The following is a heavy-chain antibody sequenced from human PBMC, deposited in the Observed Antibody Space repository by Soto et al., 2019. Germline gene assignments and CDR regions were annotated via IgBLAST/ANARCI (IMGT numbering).Heavy chain of an antibody. V-gene: IGHV3-48*01. J-gene: IGHJ5*02. CDR3: ASGAARACFVPNWFDP. CDR1: GFTFSSYS. D-gene: IGHD3-10*01. CDR2: ISSSSSTI. Sequence: EVQLVESGGGLVQPGGSLRLSCAASGFTFSSYSMNWVRQAPGKGLEWVSYISSSSSTIYYADSVKGRFTISRDNAKNSLYLQMNRLRAEDTAVYYCASGAARACFVPNWFDPWGQGTLVTVSS.